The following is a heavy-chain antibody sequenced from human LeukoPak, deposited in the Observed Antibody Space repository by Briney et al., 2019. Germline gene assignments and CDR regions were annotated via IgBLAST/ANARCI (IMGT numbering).Heavy chain of an antibody. CDR1: GGSISSGGYY. D-gene: IGHD2-2*01. V-gene: IGHV4-31*03. Sequence: SETLSPTCTVSGGSISSGGYYWSWIRQHPGKGLEWIGYIYYSGSTYYNPSLKSRVTISVDTSKNQFSLKLSSVTAADTAVYYCARARVNYCSSTSCYPDAFDIWGQGTMVTVSS. CDR2: IYYSGST. CDR3: ARARVNYCSSTSCYPDAFDI. J-gene: IGHJ3*02.